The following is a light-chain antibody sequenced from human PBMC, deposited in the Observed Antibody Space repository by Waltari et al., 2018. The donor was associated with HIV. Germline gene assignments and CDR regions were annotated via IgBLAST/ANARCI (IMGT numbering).Light chain of an antibody. CDR2: GKN. V-gene: IGLV3-19*01. CDR3: NARDSSGNLVV. Sequence: SSELTQDPAVSVALGQTVRITCQGDSLRSYYASWYQQKPGQAPVLVIYGKNNRPSGIPDRFSGSSSGNTASWTITGAQAEDEADYCCNARDSSGNLVVFGGGTKLTVL. J-gene: IGLJ2*01. CDR1: SLRSYY.